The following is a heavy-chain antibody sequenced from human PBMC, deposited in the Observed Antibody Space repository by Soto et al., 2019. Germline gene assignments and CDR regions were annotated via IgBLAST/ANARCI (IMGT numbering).Heavy chain of an antibody. J-gene: IGHJ5*02. D-gene: IGHD2-15*01. CDR1: GFPFSSRA. CDR3: AEWARYCSGADCRA. V-gene: IGHV3-23*01. Sequence: EVQLLESGGGLVQPGGSLRLSCAASGFPFSSRAMSWVRQAPGKGLEWVSAISGSGTITYYADSVKGRFTISRDTSKNTLYPQMNSLRADDTAVYYGAEWARYCSGADCRAWGQGTLVTVSS. CDR2: ISGSGTIT.